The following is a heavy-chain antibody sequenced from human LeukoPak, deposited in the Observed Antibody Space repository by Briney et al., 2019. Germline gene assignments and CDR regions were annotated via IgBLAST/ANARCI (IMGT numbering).Heavy chain of an antibody. CDR2: IYYSGST. Sequence: SETLSLTCTVSGGSISSYYWSWIRQPPGKGLEWIGYIYYSGSTNYNPSLKSRVTISVDTSKNQFSLKLSSVTAADTAVYYCARLREYYYDSSGQFDYWGQGTLVTVSS. D-gene: IGHD3-22*01. J-gene: IGHJ4*02. V-gene: IGHV4-59*08. CDR3: ARLREYYYDSSGQFDY. CDR1: GGSISSYY.